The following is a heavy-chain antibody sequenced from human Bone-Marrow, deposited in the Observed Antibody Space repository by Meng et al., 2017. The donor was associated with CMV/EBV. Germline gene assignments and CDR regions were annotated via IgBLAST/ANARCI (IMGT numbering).Heavy chain of an antibody. CDR2: MNPKSGGT. CDR1: FSGYS. V-gene: IGHV1-2*02. D-gene: IGHD2-15*01. CDR3: ARVPITKFCSGGSCSRFDY. J-gene: IGHJ4*02. Sequence: FSGYSMPWWRQAPGQGLEWMGWMNPKSGGTNYAQKFQGRVTMTRDTSISTAYMELSRLRSDDTAVYYCARVPITKFCSGGSCSRFDYWGQGTLVTVSS.